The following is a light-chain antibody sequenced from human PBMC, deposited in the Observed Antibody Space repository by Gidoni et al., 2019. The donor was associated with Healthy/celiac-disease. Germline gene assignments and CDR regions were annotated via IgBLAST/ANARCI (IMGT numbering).Light chain of an antibody. CDR2: DVS. CDR1: SSDVGGYNY. V-gene: IGLV2-14*01. J-gene: IGLJ1*01. CDR3: SSYTSSSTQV. Sequence: QSALTQPASVSGSPGQSITISCTGTSSDVGGYNYVSWYQQHPSKAPKLMIYDVSNRPSGVSNRFSGSKSGNTASLTIPGLQAEDEADYYCSSYTSSSTQVFGTGTKVTVL.